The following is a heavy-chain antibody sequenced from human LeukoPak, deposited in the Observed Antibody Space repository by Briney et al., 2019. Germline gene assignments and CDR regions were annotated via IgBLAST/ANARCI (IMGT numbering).Heavy chain of an antibody. CDR1: GGSISSGGYS. CDR3: ARVGPTGLTRFDY. D-gene: IGHD4-17*01. CDR2: IYYSGST. Sequence: SEILSLTCTVSGGSISSGGYSWRWIRQHPGKGLEWIGYIYYSGSTYYNPSLKSRVTISVDTSKNQFPLKLSSVTAADTAVYYCARVGPTGLTRFDYWGQGTLVTVSS. V-gene: IGHV4-31*03. J-gene: IGHJ4*02.